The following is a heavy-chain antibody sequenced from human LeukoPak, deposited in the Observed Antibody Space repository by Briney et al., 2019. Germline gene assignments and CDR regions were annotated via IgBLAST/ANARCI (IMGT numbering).Heavy chain of an antibody. D-gene: IGHD5-18*01. CDR2: ISSSSSYI. V-gene: IGHV3-21*01. CDR1: GFTFSSYS. CDR3: ARLVAADVDTAMVPARLPRIPYYFDY. Sequence: GGSLRLSCAASGFTFSSYSMNWVRQAPGKGLEWVSSISSSSSYIYYADSVKGRFTISRDNAKNSLYLQMNSLRAEDTAVYYCARLVAADVDTAMVPARLPRIPYYFDYWGQETLVTVSS. J-gene: IGHJ4*02.